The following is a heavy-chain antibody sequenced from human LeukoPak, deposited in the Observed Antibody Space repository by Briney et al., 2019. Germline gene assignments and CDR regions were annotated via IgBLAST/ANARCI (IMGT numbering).Heavy chain of an antibody. CDR1: GDSISSSSYY. J-gene: IGHJ3*02. D-gene: IGHD3-10*01. CDR3: ARPGKGDVFDI. Sequence: SETLSLTCTVSGDSISSSSYYWGWIRQPPGKGLEWIGSIYYSGSTFYNPSLKSRGTISVDTSKNQFSLKLSSVTAADTAVYFCARPGKGDVFDIGAKGKMVTVFS. V-gene: IGHV4-39*07. CDR2: IYYSGST.